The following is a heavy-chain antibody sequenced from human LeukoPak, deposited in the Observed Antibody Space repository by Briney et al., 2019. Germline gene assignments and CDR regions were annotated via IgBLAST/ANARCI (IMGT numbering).Heavy chain of an antibody. CDR3: AGRHYYNLGSFPFDF. D-gene: IGHD3-10*01. CDR1: GGPFSGYF. V-gene: IGHV4-34*01. J-gene: IGHJ4*02. CDR2: IHNSGTT. Sequence: SETLSLTCAVSGGPFSGYFWSWIRQSSGKGLEWIGEIHNSGTTNYNPSLNSRVTISEDTSKNQFYLNLSSVTAADTAVYYCAGRHYYNLGSFPFDFWGQGTLVTVSS.